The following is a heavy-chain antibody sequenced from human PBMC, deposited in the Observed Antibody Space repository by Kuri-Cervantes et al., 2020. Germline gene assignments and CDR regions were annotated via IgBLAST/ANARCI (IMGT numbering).Heavy chain of an antibody. CDR3: ARTSIAALDFDY. D-gene: IGHD6-6*01. V-gene: IGHV4-59*10. CDR2: IYTSGST. J-gene: IGHJ4*02. CDR1: GGSLSGYY. Sequence: SQTLSLTCAVYGGSLSGYYWSWIRQPAGKGLEWIGRIYTSGSTNYNPSLKSRVTISVDKSKNQFSLKLSSVTAADTAVYYCARTSIAALDFDYWGQGTLVTVSS.